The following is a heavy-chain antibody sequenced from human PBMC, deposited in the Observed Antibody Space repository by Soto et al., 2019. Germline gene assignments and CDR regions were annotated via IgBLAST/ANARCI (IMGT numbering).Heavy chain of an antibody. CDR3: MRAFKLQLPTY. J-gene: IGHJ4*02. D-gene: IGHD1-7*01. CDR2: MDPNSGKT. CDR1: GYTFTNYD. Sequence: ASVKVSCKTSGYTFTNYDINWVRQAPGQGLEWMGWMDPNSGKTGYVQKFQGRVTMTRDTSISTAYMELSGLRSEDTAVYYCMRAFKLQLPTYWGQGTLVTVS. V-gene: IGHV1-8*01.